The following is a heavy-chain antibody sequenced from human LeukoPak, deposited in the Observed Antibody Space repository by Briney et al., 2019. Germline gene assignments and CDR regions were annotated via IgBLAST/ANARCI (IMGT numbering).Heavy chain of an antibody. Sequence: SETLSLTCTVSGGSISSYYWSWIRQPAGKGLEWIGRIYTSGSTNYNPSLKSRVTMSVDTSKNQFSLKLSSVTAADTAVYYCARGLYYYGSGSYGWYFDLWGRGTLVTVSS. D-gene: IGHD3-10*01. CDR1: GGSISSYY. CDR2: IYTSGST. J-gene: IGHJ2*01. CDR3: ARGLYYYGSGSYGWYFDL. V-gene: IGHV4-4*07.